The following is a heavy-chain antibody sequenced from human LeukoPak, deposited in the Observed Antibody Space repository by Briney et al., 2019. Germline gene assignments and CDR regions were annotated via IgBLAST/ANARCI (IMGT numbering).Heavy chain of an antibody. CDR1: GRSFSGYY. D-gene: IGHD3-10*01. Sequence: SETLSLTCAVYGRSFSGYYWSWIRQPPGKGLEWIGYIHYSGSTNYSPSLKSRVTISVDTSKNQFSLRLSSVPAADTAVYYCARESGMVRGVMSFDIWGQGTMVTVSS. CDR2: IHYSGST. J-gene: IGHJ3*02. CDR3: ARESGMVRGVMSFDI. V-gene: IGHV4-59*01.